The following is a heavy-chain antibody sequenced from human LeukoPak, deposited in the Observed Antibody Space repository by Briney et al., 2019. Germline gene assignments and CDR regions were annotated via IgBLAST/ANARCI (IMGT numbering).Heavy chain of an antibody. Sequence: ASVKVSCKASGYTFTGYYMHWVRQAPGQGLEWMGWINPNSGGTNYAQKFQGWVTMTRDTSISTAYMELSRLRSDDTAVYYCARVWHYYGSGVLDYWGQGTLVTVSS. J-gene: IGHJ4*02. D-gene: IGHD3-10*01. CDR3: ARVWHYYGSGVLDY. V-gene: IGHV1-2*04. CDR1: GYTFTGYY. CDR2: INPNSGGT.